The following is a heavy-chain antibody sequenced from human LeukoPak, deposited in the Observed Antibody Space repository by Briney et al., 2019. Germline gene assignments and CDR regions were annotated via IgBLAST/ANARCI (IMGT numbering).Heavy chain of an antibody. CDR3: VLDPPGYGGDNFVY. V-gene: IGHV3-30*02. Sequence: PGGSLRLSCAASGFMVSNYALHWVRQAPGKGLEWVAFIRHDGNAKYYGDSVKGRFVVSRDQSRDTVSLQMNRLSIEDMALYFCVLDPPGYGGDNFVYWGRGTLVTVSS. J-gene: IGHJ4*01. D-gene: IGHD4-23*01. CDR1: GFMVSNYA. CDR2: IRHDGNAK.